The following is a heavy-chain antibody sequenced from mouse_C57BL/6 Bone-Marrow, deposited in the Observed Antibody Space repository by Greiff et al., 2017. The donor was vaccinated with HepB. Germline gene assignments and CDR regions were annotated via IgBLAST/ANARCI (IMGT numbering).Heavy chain of an antibody. Sequence: EVKLMESGPGLVKPSQSLSLTCSVTGYSITSGYYWNWIRQFPGNKLEWMGYISYDGSNNYNPSLKNRISITRDTSKNQFFLKLNSVTTEDTATYYCARPLLITTVVDWYFDVWGTGTTVTVSS. CDR2: ISYDGSN. CDR3: ARPLLITTVVDWYFDV. V-gene: IGHV3-6*01. CDR1: GYSITSGYY. J-gene: IGHJ1*03. D-gene: IGHD1-1*01.